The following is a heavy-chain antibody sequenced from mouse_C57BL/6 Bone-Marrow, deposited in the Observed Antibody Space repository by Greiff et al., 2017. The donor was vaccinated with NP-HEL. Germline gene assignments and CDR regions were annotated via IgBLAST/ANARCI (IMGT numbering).Heavy chain of an antibody. J-gene: IGHJ3*01. Sequence: EVQGVESGGDLVKPGGSLKLSCAASGFTFSSYGMSWVRQTPDKRLEWVATISSGGSYTYYPDSVKGRFTISRDNAKNTLYLQMSSLKSEDTAMYYCARHRTGTGFAYWGQGTLVTVSA. D-gene: IGHD4-1*01. CDR2: ISSGGSYT. CDR1: GFTFSSYG. CDR3: ARHRTGTGFAY. V-gene: IGHV5-6*01.